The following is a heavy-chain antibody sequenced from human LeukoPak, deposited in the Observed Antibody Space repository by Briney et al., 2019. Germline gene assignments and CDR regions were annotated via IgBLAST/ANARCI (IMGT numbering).Heavy chain of an antibody. Sequence: GASVKVSCKASGYTFTGYYMHWVRQAPGQGLEWMGWINPNSGGTNYAQKFQGRVTMTRDTSISTAYMELSRLRSDDTAVYYCAKARTRRYCSGGSCYSGGNYYYYYYMDVWGKGTTVTVSS. V-gene: IGHV1-2*02. CDR2: INPNSGGT. CDR3: AKARTRRYCSGGSCYSGGNYYYYYYMDV. CDR1: GYTFTGYY. J-gene: IGHJ6*03. D-gene: IGHD2-15*01.